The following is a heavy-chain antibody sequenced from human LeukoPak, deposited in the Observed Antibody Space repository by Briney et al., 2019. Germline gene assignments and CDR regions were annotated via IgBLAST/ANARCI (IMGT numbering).Heavy chain of an antibody. D-gene: IGHD6-19*01. V-gene: IGHV3-48*03. J-gene: IGHJ4*02. CDR2: ISSGGTIT. CDR1: GFSFSTYE. Sequence: PGGSLRLSCAASGFSFSTYEMHWVRQAPGKGLEWVSDISSGGTITYYADSVRGRFTTSRDNAKNLLYLQMHSPRAEATAIYYCSLLAVASPQDYWGQGTLVTVSS. CDR3: SLLAVASPQDY.